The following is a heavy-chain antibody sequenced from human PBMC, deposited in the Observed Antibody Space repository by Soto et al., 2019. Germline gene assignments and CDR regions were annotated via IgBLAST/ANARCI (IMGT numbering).Heavy chain of an antibody. CDR3: ARGRIAVADGAGY. CDR1: GGSFSGYY. V-gene: IGHV4-34*01. J-gene: IGHJ4*02. Sequence: SETLSLTCAVYGGSFSGYYWSWIRQPPGKGLEWIGEINHSGSTNYNPSLKSRVTISVDTSKNQFSLKLSSVTAADTAVYYCARGRIAVADGAGYWGQGTLVTVSS. D-gene: IGHD6-19*01. CDR2: INHSGST.